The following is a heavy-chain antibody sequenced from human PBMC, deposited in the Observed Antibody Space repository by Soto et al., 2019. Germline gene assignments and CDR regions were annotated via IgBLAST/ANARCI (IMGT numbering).Heavy chain of an antibody. CDR2: IIPILGIA. J-gene: IGHJ3*02. Sequence: QVQLVQSGAEVQKPGSSVKVSCKASGGTFSSYTISWVRQAPGQGLEWMGRIIPILGIANYAQKFQGRVTITADKSTRTAYMELSSLRSEDTAVDYCARERKGNIVVVVAIPGAFDIWGQGTMVTVSS. CDR3: ARERKGNIVVVVAIPGAFDI. CDR1: GGTFSSYT. V-gene: IGHV1-69*08. D-gene: IGHD2-15*01.